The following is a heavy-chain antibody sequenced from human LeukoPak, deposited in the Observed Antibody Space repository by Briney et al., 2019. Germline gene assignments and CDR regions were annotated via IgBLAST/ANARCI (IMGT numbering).Heavy chain of an antibody. CDR3: ARWAGDYYGSGSPSFDY. CDR2: INHSGST. J-gene: IGHJ4*02. Sequence: PSETLSLTCAVYGGSFSGYYWSWIRQPLGKGLEWIGEINHSGSTNYNPSLKSRVTISVDTSKDQFSLKLSSVTAADTAVYYCARWAGDYYGSGSPSFDYWGQGTLVTVSS. D-gene: IGHD3-10*01. CDR1: GGSFSGYY. V-gene: IGHV4-34*01.